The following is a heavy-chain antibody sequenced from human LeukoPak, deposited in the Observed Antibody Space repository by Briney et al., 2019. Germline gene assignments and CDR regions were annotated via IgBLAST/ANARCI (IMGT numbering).Heavy chain of an antibody. Sequence: QPGGTLRLSCAASGFTFSSYGMSWVRQAPGKGLEWVSAISGSGGSTYYADSVKGRFTISRDNSKNTLYLQMNSLRAEDTAVYYCAKVPGYDSSGGYDYWGQGTLVTVSS. D-gene: IGHD3-22*01. CDR2: ISGSGGST. V-gene: IGHV3-23*01. J-gene: IGHJ4*02. CDR3: AKVPGYDSSGGYDY. CDR1: GFTFSSYG.